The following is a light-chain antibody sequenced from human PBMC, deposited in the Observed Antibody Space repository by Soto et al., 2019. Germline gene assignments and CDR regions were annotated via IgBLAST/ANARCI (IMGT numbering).Light chain of an antibody. CDR1: QSVSSNS. J-gene: IGKJ1*01. Sequence: EIVLTQSPGTLSLSPGDRATLSCRASQSVSSNSLAWYQQKAGQAPRLLIYVASIRATGIPGRFSGSGSGTDYTLTISRLEPEDFAVYYCQQYGSSPRTFGQGTKVEIK. V-gene: IGKV3-20*01. CDR2: VAS. CDR3: QQYGSSPRT.